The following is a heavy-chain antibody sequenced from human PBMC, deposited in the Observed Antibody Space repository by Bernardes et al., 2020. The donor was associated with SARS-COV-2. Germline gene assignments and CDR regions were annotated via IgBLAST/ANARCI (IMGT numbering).Heavy chain of an antibody. CDR2: IKRDGRET. J-gene: IGHJ6*01. CDR1: GFDFSDYC. CDR3: ARSAGMDV. Sequence: GSLRLSCAGSGFDFSDYCMTWVRQAPGKGLAWVAIIKRDGRETYYVDSVKGRFTISRDNGKNLVFLQMNSLRAEDTAVFYCARSAGMDVWGQGTMVTVSS. V-gene: IGHV3-7*03.